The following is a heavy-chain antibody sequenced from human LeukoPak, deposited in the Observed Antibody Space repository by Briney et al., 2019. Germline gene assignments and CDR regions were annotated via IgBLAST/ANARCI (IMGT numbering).Heavy chain of an antibody. D-gene: IGHD3-22*01. CDR3: AKDIRITMIVVSDD. Sequence: PGGSLRLSCAASGFTFSDYYMTWIRQAPGEGLEWISYITSSGSTTFYADSVKGRFTISRDNSKNTLYLQMNSLRAEDTAVYYCAKDIRITMIVVSDDWGQGTLVTVPS. CDR2: ITSSGSTT. J-gene: IGHJ4*02. V-gene: IGHV3-11*01. CDR1: GFTFSDYY.